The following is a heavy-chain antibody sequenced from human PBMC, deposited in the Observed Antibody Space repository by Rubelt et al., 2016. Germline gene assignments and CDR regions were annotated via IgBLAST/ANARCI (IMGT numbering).Heavy chain of an antibody. CDR2: ISSSSSTI. Sequence: GQLLESGGGLVQPGGSLRLSCAASGFTFSSYAMSWVRQAPGKGLEWVSYISSSSSTIYYADSVKGRFTISRDNSKNTLYLQMNSLKTEDTAVYYCATRAVAGTSDFDYWGQGTLVTVSS. CDR3: ATRAVAGTSDFDY. CDR1: GFTFSSYA. V-gene: IGHV3-23*01. J-gene: IGHJ4*02. D-gene: IGHD6-19*01.